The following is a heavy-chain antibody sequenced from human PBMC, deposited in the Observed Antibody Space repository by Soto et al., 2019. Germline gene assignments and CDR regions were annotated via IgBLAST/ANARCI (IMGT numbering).Heavy chain of an antibody. V-gene: IGHV3-23*01. CDR2: ISGSGGST. CDR1: GFTFSSYA. CDR3: AKDSNSGSYFTWFDP. Sequence: EVQLLESGGGLVQPGGSLRLSCAASGFTFSSYAMSWVRQAPGKGLEWVSAISGSGGSTYYADSVKGRFTISRDNSKNTLYLQMSSLRAEDTAVYYCAKDSNSGSYFTWFDPWGQGTLVTVSS. J-gene: IGHJ5*02. D-gene: IGHD1-26*01.